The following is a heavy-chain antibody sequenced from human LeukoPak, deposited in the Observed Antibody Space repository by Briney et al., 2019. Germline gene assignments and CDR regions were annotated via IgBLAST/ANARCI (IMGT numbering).Heavy chain of an antibody. V-gene: IGHV3-21*01. J-gene: IGHJ4*02. CDR2: MSVSSGLI. CDR1: GFTFSSYS. Sequence: PGGSLRLSCAASGFTFSSYSMNWVRQAPGKGLEWVSSMSVSSGLIYYADSVKGRLTISRDNAKSSLYLQMNRLRVEDTAVYYCAREFAGSASGAGYWGQGTLVTVSS. CDR3: AREFAGSASGAGY. D-gene: IGHD1-26*01.